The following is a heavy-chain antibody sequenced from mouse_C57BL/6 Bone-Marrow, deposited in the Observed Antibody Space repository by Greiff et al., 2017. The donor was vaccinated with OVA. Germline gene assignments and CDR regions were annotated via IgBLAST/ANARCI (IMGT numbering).Heavy chain of an antibody. CDR1: GFTFSSYA. CDR2: ISDGGSYT. J-gene: IGHJ1*03. V-gene: IGHV5-4*01. Sequence: EVMLVESGGGLVKPGGSLKLSCAASGFTFSSYAMSWVRQTPEKRLEWVATISDGGSYTYYPDNVKGRFTISRDNAKNNLYLQMSHLKSEDTAMYYCARDYYGHWYFDVWGTGTTVTVSS. D-gene: IGHD1-1*01. CDR3: ARDYYGHWYFDV.